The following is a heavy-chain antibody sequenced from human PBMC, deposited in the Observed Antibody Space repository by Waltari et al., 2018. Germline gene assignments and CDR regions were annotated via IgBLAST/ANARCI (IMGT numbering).Heavy chain of an antibody. J-gene: IGHJ1*01. CDR3: ARDWSGYYIIPSGL. D-gene: IGHD3-3*01. Sequence: QLQLQESGPGLVKPSENLSLTCTVSGGSISSSSYYWGWLRQPPGKGLEWIGSIYYSGSTYYNPSLKSRVTISVDTSKNQFSLKLSSVTAADTAVYYCARDWSGYYIIPSGLWGQGTLVTVSS. CDR1: GGSISSSSYY. CDR2: IYYSGST. V-gene: IGHV4-39*07.